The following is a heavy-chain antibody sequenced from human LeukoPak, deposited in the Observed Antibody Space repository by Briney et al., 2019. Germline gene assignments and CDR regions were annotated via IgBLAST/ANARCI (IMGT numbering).Heavy chain of an antibody. CDR2: INHSGST. V-gene: IGHV4-34*01. CDR3: ARAPGSSWLNWFDP. Sequence: PSETLSLTCAVYGGSFSGYYWSWIRQPPGKGLEWIGEINHSGSTNYNPSLKSRVTISVDTSKNQFSLKLSSVTAADTAVYYCARAPGSSWLNWFDPWGQGTLVTVSS. CDR1: GGSFSGYY. D-gene: IGHD6-13*01. J-gene: IGHJ5*02.